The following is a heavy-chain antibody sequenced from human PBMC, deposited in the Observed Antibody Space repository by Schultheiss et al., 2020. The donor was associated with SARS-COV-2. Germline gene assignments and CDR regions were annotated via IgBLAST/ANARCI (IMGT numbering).Heavy chain of an antibody. D-gene: IGHD3-9*01. CDR1: GFTFSSYE. CDR3: ARDGSGGAFDI. J-gene: IGHJ4*02. CDR2: ISSSSSYI. V-gene: IGHV3-21*01. Sequence: GGSLRLSCAASGFTFSSYEMNWVRQAPGKGLEWVSSISSSSSYIYYADSVKGRFTISRDNAKNSLYLQMNSLRAEDTAVYYCARDGSGGAFDIWGQGTLVTVSS.